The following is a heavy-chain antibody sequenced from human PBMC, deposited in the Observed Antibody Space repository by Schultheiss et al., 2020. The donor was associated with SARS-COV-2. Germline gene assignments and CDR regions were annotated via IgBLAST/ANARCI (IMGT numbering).Heavy chain of an antibody. V-gene: IGHV3-30*18. CDR1: GFTFSSYG. J-gene: IGHJ4*02. D-gene: IGHD6-19*01. Sequence: GESLKISCAASGFTFSSYGMHWVRQAPGKGLEWVAVISYDGSNKYYADSVKGRFTISRDNSKNTLYLQMNSLRAEDTAVYYCAKDSMMDGQWLVSREYYFDYWGQGTLVTVSS. CDR2: ISYDGSNK. CDR3: AKDSMMDGQWLVSREYYFDY.